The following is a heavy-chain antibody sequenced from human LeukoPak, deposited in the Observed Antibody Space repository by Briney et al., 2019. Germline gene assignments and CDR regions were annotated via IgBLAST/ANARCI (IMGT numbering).Heavy chain of an antibody. J-gene: IGHJ6*03. CDR1: GGSISSSSYY. CDR2: IYYSGST. Sequence: SETLSLTCTVSGGSISSSSYYWGWIRQPPGKGLEWIGYIYYSGSTNYNPSLKSRVTISVDTSKNQFSLKLSSVTAADTAVYYCARDRAGYSYGLYYYYMDVWGKGTTVTVSS. D-gene: IGHD5-18*01. V-gene: IGHV4-61*01. CDR3: ARDRAGYSYGLYYYYMDV.